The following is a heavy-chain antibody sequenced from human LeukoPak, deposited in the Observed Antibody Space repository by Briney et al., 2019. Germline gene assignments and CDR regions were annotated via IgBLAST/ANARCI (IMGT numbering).Heavy chain of an antibody. D-gene: IGHD6-6*01. CDR2: ISAYNGNT. CDR3: ASGALGSSSSYYYYYMDV. CDR1: GYTFTSYG. V-gene: IGHV1-18*01. Sequence: ASVKVSCKASGYTFTSYGISWVRQAPGQGLEWMGCISAYNGNTNYAQKLKGRVTMTTDTSTSTAYMELRSLRSDDTAVYYCASGALGSSSSYYYYYMDVWGKGTTVTVSS. J-gene: IGHJ6*03.